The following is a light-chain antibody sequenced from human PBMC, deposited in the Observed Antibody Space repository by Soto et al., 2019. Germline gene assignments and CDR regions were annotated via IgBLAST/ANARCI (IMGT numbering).Light chain of an antibody. CDR2: SHN. CDR1: RSNIGTNT. V-gene: IGLV1-44*01. CDR3: AAWDDSLNGVV. J-gene: IGLJ3*02. Sequence: QSVLTQPPSASGTPGQRVTISCSGSRSNIGTNTVNWYQHLPGTAPKLLIYSHNQRPSGVPDRFSGSKSGASASLAISGLQSEDEADYYCAAWDDSLNGVVFGGGTQLTVL.